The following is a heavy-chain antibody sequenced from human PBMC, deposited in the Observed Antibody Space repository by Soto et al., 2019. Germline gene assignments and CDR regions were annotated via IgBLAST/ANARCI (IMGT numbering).Heavy chain of an antibody. Sequence: PSETLSLTCAVSGGSFRGCYWTWNRQSPGKGLEWLGDINHVEITNYSPSLKSRVSIPVETSKSQFSLKLSSVTAADTAVYYCARAHDFWGGRQQPIDSWGQGTLVTVSS. CDR1: GGSFRGCY. CDR2: INHVEIT. D-gene: IGHD3-3*01. V-gene: IGHV4-34*01. J-gene: IGHJ4*02. CDR3: ARAHDFWGGRQQPIDS.